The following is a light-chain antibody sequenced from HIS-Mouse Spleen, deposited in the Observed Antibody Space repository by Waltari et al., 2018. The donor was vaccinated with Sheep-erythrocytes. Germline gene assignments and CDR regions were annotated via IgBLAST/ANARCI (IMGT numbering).Light chain of an antibody. V-gene: IGLV2-14*01. J-gene: IGLJ2*01. Sequence: QSALTQPASVSGSPGQSITISCTGTSSYVGGYNYVSWYQQHPGKAPKLMIYEVSNRPSGVSNRFSGSQSGNTASLTISGLQAEDEADYYCSSYTSSSTHVVFGGGTKLTVL. CDR2: EVS. CDR3: SSYTSSSTHVV. CDR1: SSYVGGYNY.